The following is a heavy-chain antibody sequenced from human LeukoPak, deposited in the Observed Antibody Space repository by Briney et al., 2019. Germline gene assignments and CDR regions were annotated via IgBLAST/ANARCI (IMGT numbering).Heavy chain of an antibody. Sequence: SETLSLTCTVSGDSISSGDYYWSWIRQPAGKGLEWIGRISSSGSTNYNPSLKSRVTISVDTSKNQFSLKLSSVTAADTAVYYCAREDIVVVVAAPGAFDIWGQGTMVTVSS. CDR1: GDSISSGDYY. V-gene: IGHV4-61*02. CDR3: AREDIVVVVAAPGAFDI. J-gene: IGHJ3*02. CDR2: ISSSGST. D-gene: IGHD2-15*01.